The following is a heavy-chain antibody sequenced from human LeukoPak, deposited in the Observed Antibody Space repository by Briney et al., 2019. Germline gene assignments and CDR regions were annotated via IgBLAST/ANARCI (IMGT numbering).Heavy chain of an antibody. Sequence: GGSLRLSCTASGFTVSTNYVSWVRQAPGKGLEWVSTIYRGGSTYYADSVKGRFTISRDNSKNTVYLQINTLRVEDTAVYYCARGGLETAVKYFFDYWGQGTLTTVSS. CDR2: IYRGGST. V-gene: IGHV3-66*01. J-gene: IGHJ4*02. CDR3: ARGGLETAVKYFFDY. D-gene: IGHD1-1*01. CDR1: GFTVSTNY.